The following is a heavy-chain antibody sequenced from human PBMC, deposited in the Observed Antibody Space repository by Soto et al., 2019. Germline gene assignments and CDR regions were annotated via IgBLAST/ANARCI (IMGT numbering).Heavy chain of an antibody. CDR1: GFTFDSCA. Sequence: VQILESGGGLVQPGGSLRLSCAASGFTFDSCAMSWVRQAPGKGLEWILGISGSGGSTYYADSVKGRFTISRDNSKNTVYLQMNRLRADDTAVYYCAKGKTSGWYYFDFWGQGTLVTVSS. D-gene: IGHD6-19*01. CDR3: AKGKTSGWYYFDF. CDR2: ISGSGGST. J-gene: IGHJ4*02. V-gene: IGHV3-23*01.